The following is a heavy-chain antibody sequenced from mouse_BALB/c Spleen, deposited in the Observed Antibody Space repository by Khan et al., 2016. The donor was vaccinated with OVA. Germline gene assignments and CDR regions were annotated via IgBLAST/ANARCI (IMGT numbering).Heavy chain of an antibody. D-gene: IGHD2-1*01. V-gene: IGHV1S132*01. CDR3: ARGDFGNYEFAY. J-gene: IGHJ3*01. CDR2: IFPGTGTT. Sequence: QVQLQQPGAELVKPGASVKLSCKTSGYTFTNYWIQWVKQRPGQGLGWIGEIFPGTGTTYYNEDFKAKATLTIDTSASTAYMQRSSLTSEDSAVYFCARGDFGNYEFAYWGQGTLVTVSA. CDR1: GYTFTNYW.